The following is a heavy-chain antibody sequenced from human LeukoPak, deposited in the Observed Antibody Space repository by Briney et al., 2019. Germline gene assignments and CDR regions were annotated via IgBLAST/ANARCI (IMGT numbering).Heavy chain of an antibody. CDR2: IYHSGTT. Sequence: PSETLSLTCAVSGVAISRGGYAWNWIRQPPGKGLEWIAYIYHSGTTYYNPSLKSRATISVDTSKNQFSLKLSSVTAADTAVYHCVRGRYSSGWFKDKNWFDPWGQGIPVTVSS. CDR3: VRGRYSSGWFKDKNWFDP. CDR1: GVAISRGGYA. J-gene: IGHJ5*02. V-gene: IGHV4-30-4*07. D-gene: IGHD6-19*01.